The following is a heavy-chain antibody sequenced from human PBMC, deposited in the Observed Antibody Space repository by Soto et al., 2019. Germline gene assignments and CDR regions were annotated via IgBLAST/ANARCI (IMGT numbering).Heavy chain of an antibody. J-gene: IGHJ4*02. CDR1: GASVKRSNYF. CDR3: GRLAEAATGHFDFDF. V-gene: IGHV4-39*01. D-gene: IGHD2-15*01. Sequence: SETLFLTCTVSGASVKRSNYFWGWIRQPPGKGLEFVGSVHSSGGTYYNPPLKSRATVSVDTSKNQFSLRLKSVTGTDTAVYYCGRLAEAATGHFDFDFWGQGTLVTVS. CDR2: VHSSGGT.